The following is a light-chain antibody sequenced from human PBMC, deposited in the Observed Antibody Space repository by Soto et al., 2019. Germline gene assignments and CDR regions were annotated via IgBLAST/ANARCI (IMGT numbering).Light chain of an antibody. CDR2: VAS. CDR1: QSVSNNY. CDR3: QKHRTSWT. V-gene: IGKV3D-20*02. Sequence: IVLTQSPGPLSLSPGERATLSCRASQSVSNNYLDWYQQQPCQAPRIIIYVASKRASGIPDRFSGSACGTAFPLNSSMLDPEDVEYYYCQKHRTSWTFGQGTKVDIK. J-gene: IGKJ1*01.